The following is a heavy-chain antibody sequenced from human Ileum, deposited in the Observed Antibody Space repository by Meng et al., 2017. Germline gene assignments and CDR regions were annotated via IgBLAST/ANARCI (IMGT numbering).Heavy chain of an antibody. CDR1: GYTFTGNN. J-gene: IGHJ4*02. Sequence: HVQLVQSGAEVKKPGASVKFSCKPSGYTFTGNNLPWVRQAPGKGLEWMGRIYPHNGATNYAQTFQGRVTMTGDTSIAIAYMELNRLTSDDTAVYYCARGVAENWGQGTLVTVSS. D-gene: IGHD6-19*01. CDR2: IYPHNGAT. V-gene: IGHV1-2*06. CDR3: ARGVAEN.